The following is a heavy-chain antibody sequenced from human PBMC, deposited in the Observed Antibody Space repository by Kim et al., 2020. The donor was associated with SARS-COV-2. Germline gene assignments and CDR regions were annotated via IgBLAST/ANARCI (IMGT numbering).Heavy chain of an antibody. D-gene: IGHD2-21*02. CDR2: IKQDGSEK. V-gene: IGHV3-7*01. CDR3: ARERSVVVTVIKYYYYGMDV. Sequence: GGSLRLSCAASGFTFSSYWMSWVRQAPGKGLEWVANIKQDGSEKYYVDSVKGRFTISRDNAKNSLYLQMNSLRAEDTAVYYCARERSVVVTVIKYYYYGMDVRGQGTTVTVSS. CDR1: GFTFSSYW. J-gene: IGHJ6*02.